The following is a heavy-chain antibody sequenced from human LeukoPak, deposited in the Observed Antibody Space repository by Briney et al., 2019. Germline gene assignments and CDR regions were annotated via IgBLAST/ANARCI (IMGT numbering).Heavy chain of an antibody. CDR3: ARDSAGANIVVVTAIRDY. CDR2: IYHSGST. Sequence: SETLSLTCTVSGGSISSYYWSWIRQPPGKGLEWIGSIYHSGSTYYNPSLKSRVTISVDTSKNQFSLKLSSVTAADTAVYYCARDSAGANIVVVTAIRDYWGQGTLVTVSS. V-gene: IGHV4-38-2*02. CDR1: GGSISSYY. D-gene: IGHD2-21*02. J-gene: IGHJ4*02.